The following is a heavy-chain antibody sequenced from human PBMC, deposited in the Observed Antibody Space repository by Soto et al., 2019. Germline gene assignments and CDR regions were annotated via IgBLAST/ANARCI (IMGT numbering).Heavy chain of an antibody. CDR3: AFFVNDPARSDFDT. J-gene: IGHJ2*01. V-gene: IGHV3-23*01. Sequence: PGGSLRLSCAASGFTFSTYTMSWVLQDPEEGLEWVSGIIQSGETFYADSVKGRFTISRDNSNNMLYLQIPSLRVADTAVYYCAFFVNDPARSDFDTWGRGDLLTVS. CDR1: GFTFSTYT. CDR2: IIQSGET. D-gene: IGHD3-3*01.